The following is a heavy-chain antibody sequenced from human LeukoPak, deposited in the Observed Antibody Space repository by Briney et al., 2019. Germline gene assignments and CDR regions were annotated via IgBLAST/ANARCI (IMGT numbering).Heavy chain of an antibody. J-gene: IGHJ4*02. V-gene: IGHV3-48*03. Sequence: PGGSLRLSCAASGFTFSSYEMNWVRQAPGKGLEWVSYISSGSTIYYADSVKGRFTISRDNAKNSLFLQMNSLRAEDTAVYYCAPEITVVKGWGQGTLVTVSS. D-gene: IGHD2-21*01. CDR3: APEITVVKG. CDR2: ISSGSTI. CDR1: GFTFSSYE.